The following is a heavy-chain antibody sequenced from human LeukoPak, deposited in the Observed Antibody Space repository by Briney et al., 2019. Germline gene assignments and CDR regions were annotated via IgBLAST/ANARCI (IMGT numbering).Heavy chain of an antibody. J-gene: IGHJ4*02. Sequence: SQTLSLTCTVSGGSISSGSYYWSWIRQPAGKGLEWIVRIYTSGSTNYNPSLNSRGTVSVETSKNQFSLKLSSVTAADTDVYYCARQFGDSSGLHPTVDYWGQGTLVTVSS. CDR1: GGSISSGSYY. CDR3: ARQFGDSSGLHPTVDY. D-gene: IGHD3-10*01. CDR2: IYTSGST. V-gene: IGHV4-61*02.